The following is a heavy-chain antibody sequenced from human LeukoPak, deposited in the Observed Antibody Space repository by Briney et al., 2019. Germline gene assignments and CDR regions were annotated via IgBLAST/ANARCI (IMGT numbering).Heavy chain of an antibody. J-gene: IGHJ5*02. V-gene: IGHV4-34*01. CDR3: ARVGAGT. D-gene: IGHD3-10*01. CDR1: GGSISSYY. Sequence: PSETLSLTCTVSGGSISSYYWSWIRQPPGKGLEWIGEINHSGSTNYNPSLKSRVTISVDTSKNQFSLKLSSVTAADTAVYYCARVGAGTWGQGTLVTVSS. CDR2: INHSGST.